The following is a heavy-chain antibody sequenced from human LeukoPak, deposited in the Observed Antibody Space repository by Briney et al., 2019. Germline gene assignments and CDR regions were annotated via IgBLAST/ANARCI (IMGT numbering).Heavy chain of an antibody. J-gene: IGHJ4*02. D-gene: IGHD6-13*01. CDR1: GYTFTADY. CDR3: ASSVSSRWAIIDY. V-gene: IGHV1-2*02. Sequence: ASVKVSCKASGYTFTADYMHWVRQAPGQGLEWLGWINPNSGGTNYAQKFQGRVTMTRDTSITTAYMELSRLSSDDTAVYYCASSVSSRWAIIDYWGQGTLVTVSS. CDR2: INPNSGGT.